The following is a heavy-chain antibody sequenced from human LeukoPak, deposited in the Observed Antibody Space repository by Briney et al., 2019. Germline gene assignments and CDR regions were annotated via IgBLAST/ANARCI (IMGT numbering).Heavy chain of an antibody. CDR3: ARIGMVRGVMSY. V-gene: IGHV1-8*02. Sequence: EASVKVSCKASGYTFTGYYMHWVRQAPGQGLEWMGWMNPNSGNTGYAQKFQGRVTMTRNTSISTAYMELSSLRSEDTAVYYCARIGMVRGVMSYWGQGTLVTVSS. D-gene: IGHD3-10*01. CDR2: MNPNSGNT. CDR1: GYTFTGYY. J-gene: IGHJ4*02.